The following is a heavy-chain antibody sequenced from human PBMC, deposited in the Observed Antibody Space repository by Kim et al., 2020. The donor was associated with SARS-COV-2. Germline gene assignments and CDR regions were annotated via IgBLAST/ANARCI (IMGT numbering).Heavy chain of an antibody. CDR2: INHSGST. CDR3: ARGRGYDFWSGYYLDAFV. D-gene: IGHD3-3*01. Sequence: SETLSLTCAVYGGSFSGYYWSWIRQPPGKGLEWIGEINHSGSTNYNPSLKSRVTISVDTSKNQFSLKLSSVTAADTAVYYCARGRGYDFWSGYYLDAFV. J-gene: IGHJ3*02. CDR1: GGSFSGYY. V-gene: IGHV4-34*01.